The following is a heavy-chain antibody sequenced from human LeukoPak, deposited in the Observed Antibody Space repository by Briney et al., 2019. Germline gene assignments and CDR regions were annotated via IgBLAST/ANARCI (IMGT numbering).Heavy chain of an antibody. CDR2: ISYDGSNK. CDR3: AKDSGYYTSYYYYYYMDV. V-gene: IGHV3-30*18. D-gene: IGHD2-8*01. Sequence: PGGSLRLSCAASGFTFSSYGMHWVRQAPGKGLEWVAVISYDGSNKYYADSVKGRFTISRDNSKNTLYLQMNSLRAEDTAVYYCAKDSGYYTSYYYYYYMDVWGKGTTVTVSS. CDR1: GFTFSSYG. J-gene: IGHJ6*03.